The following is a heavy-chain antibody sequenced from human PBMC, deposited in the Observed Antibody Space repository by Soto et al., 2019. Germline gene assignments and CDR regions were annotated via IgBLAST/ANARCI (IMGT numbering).Heavy chain of an antibody. CDR1: GFTFSSYA. J-gene: IGHJ4*02. CDR3: AKEGQQLGGGYFDY. D-gene: IGHD6-13*01. Sequence: EVQLLESGGGLVQPGGSLRLSCAASGFTFSSYAMSWVHQAPGKGLEWVSAISGSGSNTYYADSVKGRFTISRDNSKNTLYLQMNSLRAEDTAVYYCAKEGQQLGGGYFDYWGQGTLVTVSS. V-gene: IGHV3-23*01. CDR2: ISGSGSNT.